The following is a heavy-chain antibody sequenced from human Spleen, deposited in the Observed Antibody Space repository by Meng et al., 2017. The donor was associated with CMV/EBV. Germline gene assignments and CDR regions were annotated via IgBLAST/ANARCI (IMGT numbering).Heavy chain of an antibody. CDR1: GFTFSSYW. J-gene: IGHJ3*02. CDR2: ISSSSNTI. CDR3: ARDLHCSSTSCSLGAFDI. V-gene: IGHV3-48*04. D-gene: IGHD2-2*01. Sequence: GGSLRLSCAASGFTFSSYWMSWVRQAPGKGLEWVSYISSSSNTIYYADSVQGRFTISRDNAKNSLSLQMNSLRAEDTAVYYCARDLHCSSTSCSLGAFDIWGQGTMVTVSS.